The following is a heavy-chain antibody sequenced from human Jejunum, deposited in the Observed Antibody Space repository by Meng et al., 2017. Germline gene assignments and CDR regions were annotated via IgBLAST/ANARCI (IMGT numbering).Heavy chain of an antibody. V-gene: IGHV4-61*01. D-gene: IGHD4-17*01. J-gene: IGHJ4*02. CDR1: GGSVSGRSFY. Sequence: QAQLRGSGPGLVGPSETLPLTCAMPGGSVSGRSFYLTWIRQPPGKGLEWIGYVFDSGSTKYNPSLSSRVTISADTSKNQFSLELSSVTAADTAVYYCATDVYGDGLAYLDYWGQGSLVTVSS. CDR2: VFDSGST. CDR3: ATDVYGDGLAYLDY.